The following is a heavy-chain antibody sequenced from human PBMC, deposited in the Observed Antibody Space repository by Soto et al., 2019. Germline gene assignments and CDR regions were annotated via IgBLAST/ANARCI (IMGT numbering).Heavy chain of an antibody. CDR3: ARDAPNITMVRGVKNNWFDP. CDR1: GYTFTSYY. CDR2: INPSGGST. J-gene: IGHJ5*02. Sequence: ASVKVSCKASGYTFTSYYMHWVRQAPGQGLEWMGIINPSGGSTSYAQKFQGRVTMTRDTSTSTGYMELSSLRSEDTAVYYCARDAPNITMVRGVKNNWFDPWGQGTLVTVSS. V-gene: IGHV1-46*01. D-gene: IGHD3-10*01.